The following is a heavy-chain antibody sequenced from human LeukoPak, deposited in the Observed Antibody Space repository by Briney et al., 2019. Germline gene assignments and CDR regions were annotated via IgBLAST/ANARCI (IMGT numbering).Heavy chain of an antibody. CDR1: GGTFSSYA. J-gene: IGHJ4*02. V-gene: IGHV1-69*04. CDR2: IIPILGIA. D-gene: IGHD3-22*01. CDR3: ARAEDYYDSSGLLDY. Sequence: SVKVSCKASGGTFSSYAISWVRQAPGQGLEWMGRIIPILGIANYAQKFQGRVTITADKSTSTAYMELRSLRSEDTAVYYCARAEDYYDSSGLLDYWGQGTLVTVSS.